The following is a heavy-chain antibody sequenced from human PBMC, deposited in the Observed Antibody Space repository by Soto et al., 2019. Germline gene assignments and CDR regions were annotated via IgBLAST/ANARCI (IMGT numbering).Heavy chain of an antibody. D-gene: IGHD3-22*01. CDR2: INAGNGNT. CDR1: GYTFTNYD. CDR3: ARDPNDSSAYYHHYYYGMDV. J-gene: IGHJ6*02. Sequence: SLKVSCKASGYTFTNYDIHWVRQATGQGLEWTGWINAGNGNTKYSEKFQGRVTITRDTSASTAYLELSSLRSEETAVYYCARDPNDSSAYYHHYYYGMDVWGQGTTVTVSS. V-gene: IGHV1-3*01.